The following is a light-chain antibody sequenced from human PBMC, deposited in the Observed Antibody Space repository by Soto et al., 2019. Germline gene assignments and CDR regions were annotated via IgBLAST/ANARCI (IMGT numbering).Light chain of an antibody. CDR3: QQYNTWPRT. V-gene: IGKV3-15*01. CDR2: ETS. CDR1: QSVGSR. J-gene: IGKJ1*01. Sequence: EIVLTQSPDTVSVSPGEGAELSCRASQSVGSRVAWYQQKFGQPPRLLIYETSTRANGIPARFTASGSGTEFTLTISSLQSEDFAVYYCQQYNTWPRTFGQGTKVDIK.